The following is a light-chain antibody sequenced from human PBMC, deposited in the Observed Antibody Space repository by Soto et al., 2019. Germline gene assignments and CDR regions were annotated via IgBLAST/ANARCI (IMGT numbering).Light chain of an antibody. CDR1: SSDVGAYNY. Sequence: QSALTQPPSASGSPGQSVTISCTGTSSDVGAYNYVSWYQQHPGKAPKLMIYDVSKRPSGVPYRFSGSKSGNAASLTVSGLQAEDEADYYCCSFTSSNTHVFGTGTKLTVL. CDR3: CSFTSSNTHV. J-gene: IGLJ1*01. CDR2: DVS. V-gene: IGLV2-8*01.